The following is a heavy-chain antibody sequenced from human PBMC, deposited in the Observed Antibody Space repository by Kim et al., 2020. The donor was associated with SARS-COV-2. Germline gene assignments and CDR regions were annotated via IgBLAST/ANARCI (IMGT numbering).Heavy chain of an antibody. J-gene: IGHJ3*02. CDR2: ISSSSSYI. CDR3: ARDRSTVTTDAFDI. V-gene: IGHV3-21*01. D-gene: IGHD4-17*01. CDR1: GFTFSSYS. Sequence: GGSLRLSCAASGFTFSSYSMNWVRQAPGKGLEWVSSISSSSSYIYYADSVKGRFTISRDNAKNSLYLQMNSLRAEDMAVYYCARDRSTVTTDAFDIWGQGTMVTVSS.